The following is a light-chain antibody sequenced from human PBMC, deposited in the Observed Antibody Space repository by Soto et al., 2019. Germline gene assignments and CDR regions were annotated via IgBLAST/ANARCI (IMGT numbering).Light chain of an antibody. CDR1: QSISSW. CDR3: QRYDGFPWA. CDR2: KSS. V-gene: IGKV1-5*03. Sequence: DIQMTQSPSTLSASVGDRVTLTCRASQSISSWLAWYQQKPGKAPKLLIYKSSNLESGVPSRFSGSGSGTEFTLTIGTLQPDDYATYCCQRYDGFPWAFGQGTKVEMK. J-gene: IGKJ1*01.